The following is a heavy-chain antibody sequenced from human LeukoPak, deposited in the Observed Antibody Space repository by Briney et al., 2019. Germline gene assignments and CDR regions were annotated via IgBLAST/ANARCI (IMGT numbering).Heavy chain of an antibody. CDR2: ITGSTGST. J-gene: IGHJ4*02. V-gene: IGHV3-23*01. D-gene: IGHD3-22*01. CDR1: GLTFSSYA. CDR3: ANGRYYSDPY. Sequence: QPGGSLRLSCAASGLTFSSYAMNWVRQAPGKGLEWVSAITGSTGSTFYADSVTGRFTISRDNSKNMLYLQMNSLRAEDTAVYYCANGRYYSDPYWGQGTQVTVSS.